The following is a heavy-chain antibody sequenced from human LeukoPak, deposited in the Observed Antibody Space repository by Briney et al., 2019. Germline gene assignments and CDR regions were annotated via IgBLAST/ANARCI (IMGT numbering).Heavy chain of an antibody. Sequence: GGSLRLSCAASGFTFSSYAMSWVRQAPGKGLEWVSSISGSGNRTYYADSVKGRFTISRDNAKNSLYLQMNSLRAEDTAVYYCARVLSAAMWGGMDVWGQGTTVTVSS. CDR3: ARVLSAAMWGGMDV. CDR1: GFTFSSYA. J-gene: IGHJ6*02. CDR2: ISGSGNRT. D-gene: IGHD2-2*01. V-gene: IGHV3-23*01.